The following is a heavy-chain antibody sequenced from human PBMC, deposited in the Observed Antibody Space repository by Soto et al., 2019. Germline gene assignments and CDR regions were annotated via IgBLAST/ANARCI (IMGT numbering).Heavy chain of an antibody. V-gene: IGHV2-70*01. J-gene: IGHJ6*02. CDR1: GFSLSTSGMC. Sequence: SCPTLVNPTQALTLTCTFSGFSLSTSGMCXSWIRQPPGKALEWLALIDWDDDKYYSTSLKTRLTISKDTSKNQVVLTMTNMDPVDTATYYCARDRRRYSSRFYYGMDVWGQGTTVTVSS. CDR3: ARDRRRYSSRFYYGMDV. D-gene: IGHD6-13*01. CDR2: IDWDDDK.